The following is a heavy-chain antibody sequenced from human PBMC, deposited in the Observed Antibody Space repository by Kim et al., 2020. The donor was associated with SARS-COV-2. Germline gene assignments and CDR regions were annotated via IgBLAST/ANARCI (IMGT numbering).Heavy chain of an antibody. CDR2: IGISTTSI. D-gene: IGHD2-21*01. J-gene: IGHJ4*02. CDR1: GFTFSSYE. V-gene: IGHV3-48*03. CDR3: AREKSACGGDCSDY. Sequence: GGSLRLSCAASGFTFSSYEMNWVRQAPGKGLEWVSYIGISTTSIFYADSVKGRFTISRDNAKNSLFLQMNNLRAEDTALYYCAREKSACGGDCSDYWCQG.